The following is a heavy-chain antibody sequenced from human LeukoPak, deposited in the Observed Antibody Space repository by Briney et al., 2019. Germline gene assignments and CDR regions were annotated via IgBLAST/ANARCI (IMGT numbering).Heavy chain of an antibody. D-gene: IGHD3-22*01. CDR1: GGSISSYY. J-gene: IGHJ4*02. CDR3: ARLLFYDSSGY. CDR2: IYHSGST. V-gene: IGHV4-59*08. Sequence: SETLSLTCTVSGGSISSYYWSWIRQPPGKGLEWIGSIYHSGSTYYNPSLKSRVTISVDTSKNQFSLKLSSVTAADTAVYYCARLLFYDSSGYWGQGTLVTVSS.